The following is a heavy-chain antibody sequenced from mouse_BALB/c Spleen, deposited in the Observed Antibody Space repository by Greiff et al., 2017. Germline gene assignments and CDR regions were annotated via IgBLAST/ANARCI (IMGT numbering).Heavy chain of an antibody. CDR3: TSKSFYYGSSEFAY. Sequence: VQLQQSGAELVKPGASVKLSCKASGYTFTSYYMYWVKQRPGQGLEWIGEINPSNGGTNFNEKFKSKATLTVDKSSSTAYMQLSSLTSEDSAVYYCTSKSFYYGSSEFAYWGQGLWSLSLQ. J-gene: IGHJ3*01. D-gene: IGHD1-1*01. V-gene: IGHV1S81*02. CDR2: INPSNGGT. CDR1: GYTFTSYY.